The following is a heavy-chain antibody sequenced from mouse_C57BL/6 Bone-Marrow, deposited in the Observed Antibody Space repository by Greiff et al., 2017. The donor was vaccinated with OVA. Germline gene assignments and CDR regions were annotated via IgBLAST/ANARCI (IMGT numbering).Heavy chain of an antibody. CDR1: GYTFTSYW. J-gene: IGHJ4*01. CDR2: IDPSDSYT. CDR3: ARDTTGVDYYAMDY. D-gene: IGHD1-1*01. V-gene: IGHV1-69*01. Sequence: QVQLQQPGAELVMPGASVKLSCKASGYTFTSYWMHWVKQRPGQGLEWIGEIDPSDSYTNYNQKFKGKSTLTVDKSSSTAYMQLSSLTSEDSAVYYCARDTTGVDYYAMDYWGQGTSVTVSS.